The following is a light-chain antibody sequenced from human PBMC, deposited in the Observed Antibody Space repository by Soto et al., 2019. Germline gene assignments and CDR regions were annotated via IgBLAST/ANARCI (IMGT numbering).Light chain of an antibody. CDR2: DVS. CDR3: SSYTSSSTYV. CDR1: SSDVGGYNY. J-gene: IGLJ1*01. V-gene: IGLV2-14*03. Sequence: QSALTQPASVSGSPGQSITISCTGTSSDVGGYNYVSWYQQHPGKAPKLVIFDVSNRPSGLSNRFSGSKSGNTASLTISGLQTEDEADYYCSSYTSSSTYVFGTGTKSPS.